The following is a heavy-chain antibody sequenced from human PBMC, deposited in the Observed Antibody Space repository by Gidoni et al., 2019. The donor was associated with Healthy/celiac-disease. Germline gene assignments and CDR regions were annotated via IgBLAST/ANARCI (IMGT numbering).Heavy chain of an antibody. CDR1: GGSFSGYY. V-gene: IGHV4-34*01. CDR2: INHSGST. D-gene: IGHD2-2*01. Sequence: QVQLQQWGAGLLKPSETLSLTCAVYGGSFSGYYWSWIRQPPGKGLEWIGEINHSGSTNYNPSLKSRATISVDTSKNQFSLKLSSVTAADTAMYYCARVAPYIVVVPAASYYYYYMDVWGKGTTVTVSS. CDR3: ARVAPYIVVVPAASYYYYYMDV. J-gene: IGHJ6*03.